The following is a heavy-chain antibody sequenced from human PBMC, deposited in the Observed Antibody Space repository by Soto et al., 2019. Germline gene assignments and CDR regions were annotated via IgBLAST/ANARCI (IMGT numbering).Heavy chain of an antibody. Sequence: ASVKVSCKASGYTFTTYAMHWVRQAPGQRLEWMGWINANNRNTKYSQKFQGRFTITRDTSASTAYMELSSLRSEDTAVYYCARSLLRLGELSLYHAAFDMWGQGTMVTVSS. D-gene: IGHD3-16*02. CDR1: GYTFTTYA. CDR3: ARSLLRLGELSLYHAAFDM. CDR2: INANNRNT. V-gene: IGHV1-3*01. J-gene: IGHJ3*02.